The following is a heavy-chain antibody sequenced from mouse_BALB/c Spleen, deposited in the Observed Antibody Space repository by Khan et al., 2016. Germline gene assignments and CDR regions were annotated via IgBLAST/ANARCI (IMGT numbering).Heavy chain of an antibody. V-gene: IGHV9-1*02. D-gene: IGHD2-1*01. Sequence: QIQLVQSGPELKKPGETVKISCKASGYTFTNYGMNWVKQAPGKGLKWMGWINTYTGEPTYADDFKGRFAFSLETSANTAYLQINNLKNEDMATYFCAREGDYGSYFDYWGQGTSLTVSS. J-gene: IGHJ2*02. CDR1: GYTFTNYG. CDR2: INTYTGEP. CDR3: AREGDYGSYFDY.